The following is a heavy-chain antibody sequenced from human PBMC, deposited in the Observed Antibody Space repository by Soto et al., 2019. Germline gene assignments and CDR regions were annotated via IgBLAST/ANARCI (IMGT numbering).Heavy chain of an antibody. V-gene: IGHV4-59*01. CDR3: ARVGSSWYIGMDV. Sequence: QVQLQESGPGLVKPSETLSLTCTVSGGSISNYYWSWIRQPPGMGLEWIGYIYYTGSTNYNPSLKSRVTISVDTSKNQFSLKLSSVTAADTAVYYCARVGSSWYIGMDVWGQGTTVTVSS. CDR2: IYYTGST. CDR1: GGSISNYY. J-gene: IGHJ6*02. D-gene: IGHD6-13*01.